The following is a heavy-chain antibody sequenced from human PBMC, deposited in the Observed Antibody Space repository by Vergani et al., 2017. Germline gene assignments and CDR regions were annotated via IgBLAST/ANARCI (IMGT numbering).Heavy chain of an antibody. CDR3: AKSRGLEGLRYYYYGMDV. J-gene: IGHJ6*02. CDR1: GFTFSSYA. Sequence: EVQLLESGGGLVQPGGSLRLSCAASGFTFSSYAMSWVRQAPGKGLEWVSAISGSGGSTYYADSVKGRFTISRDNSKNTLYLQMNSLRAEDTAVYYCAKSRGLEGLRYYYYGMDVWGQGTTVTVSS. CDR2: ISGSGGST. D-gene: IGHD3-16*01. V-gene: IGHV3-23*01.